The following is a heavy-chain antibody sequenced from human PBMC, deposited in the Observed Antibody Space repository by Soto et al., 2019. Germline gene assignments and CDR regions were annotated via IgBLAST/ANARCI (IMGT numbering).Heavy chain of an antibody. CDR1: GVTFDNYG. V-gene: IGHV3-23*01. J-gene: IGHJ4*02. D-gene: IGHD4-17*01. CDR2: IGGSGTGT. Sequence: EVQLLESGGGLVQPGGSLRLSCAASGVTFDNYGMNWVRQAPGKGLEWVSGIGGSGTGTYYADSVKGRFTISRDSSLYLQMNSLRAADTAVYYCGRALPPHLTVAFEFLGQGTLVTVSS. CDR3: GRALPPHLTVAFEF.